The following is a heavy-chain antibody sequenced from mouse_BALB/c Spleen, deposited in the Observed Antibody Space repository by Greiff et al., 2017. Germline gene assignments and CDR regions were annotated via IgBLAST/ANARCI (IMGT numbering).Heavy chain of an antibody. V-gene: IGHV1-14*01. CDR2: INPYNDGT. D-gene: IGHD1-1*01. Sequence: VQLQQSGPELVKPGASVKMSCKASGYTFTSYVMHWVKQKPGQGLEWIGYINPYNDGTKYNEKFKGKATLTSDKSSSTAYMELSSLTSEDSAVYYCARRGYYGSSYWYFDVWGAGTTVTVSS. CDR3: ARRGYYGSSYWYFDV. CDR1: GYTFTSYV. J-gene: IGHJ1*01.